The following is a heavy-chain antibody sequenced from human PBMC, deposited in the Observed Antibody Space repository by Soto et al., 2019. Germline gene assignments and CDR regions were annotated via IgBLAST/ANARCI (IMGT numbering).Heavy chain of an antibody. CDR3: ARDRRGDXTRVYYFDY. V-gene: IGHV3-30-3*01. J-gene: IGHJ4*02. CDR1: GFSFSYYA. D-gene: IGHD2-2*01. Sequence: GGSLRLSCVASGFSFSYYALHWVRQAPGKGLEWVAVISYDGSDQFYADSVKGRFTISRDNSKDTLFLQMNSLRGEDTAVYYCARDRRGDXTRVYYFDYWGQGTPVTVSS. CDR2: ISYDGSDQ.